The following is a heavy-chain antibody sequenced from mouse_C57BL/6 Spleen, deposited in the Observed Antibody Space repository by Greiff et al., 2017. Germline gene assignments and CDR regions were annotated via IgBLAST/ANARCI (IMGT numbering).Heavy chain of an antibody. Sequence: EVQLQQSGPELVKPGASVTISCKASGYSFTDYNMNWVKQSNGKSLEWMGVMNPNYGTASYNQQLNGKATLTVDQSSSTAYMLLNSLTSEDSAVYYCARARSNVGYFEYWGQGTTLTVSS. CDR1: GYSFTDYN. J-gene: IGHJ2*01. D-gene: IGHD4-1*01. CDR3: ARARSNVGYFEY. CDR2: MNPNYGTA. V-gene: IGHV1-39*01.